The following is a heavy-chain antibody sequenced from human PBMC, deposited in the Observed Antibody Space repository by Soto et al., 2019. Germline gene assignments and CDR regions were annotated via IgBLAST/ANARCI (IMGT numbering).Heavy chain of an antibody. V-gene: IGHV3-74*01. J-gene: IGHJ6*02. CDR1: GFTFSNYW. CDR2: IDSDGSST. Sequence: EVQPVESGGGLVQPGGSLRLSCAASGFTFSNYWMHWVRRAPGKGLVWVSHIDSDGSSTTYADSVKGRFTISRDNARNTLYLQMNSLRAEDTAVYYCVRDTPHYGMDVWGQGTTVTVSS. D-gene: IGHD2-15*01. CDR3: VRDTPHYGMDV.